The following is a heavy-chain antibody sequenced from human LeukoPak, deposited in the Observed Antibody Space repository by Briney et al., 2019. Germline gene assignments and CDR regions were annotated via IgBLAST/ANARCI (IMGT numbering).Heavy chain of an antibody. CDR2: IIPNSGNT. V-gene: IGHV1-8*02. CDR1: GYIFIDYY. Sequence: ASVKVSCKASGYIFIDYYIHWVRQAPGQGLEWMGWIIPNSGNTGYAQKFQGRVTMTRNTSISTAYMELSSLRSEDTAVYYCAREKRYCSGGSCRPGAFDIWGQGTMVTVSS. D-gene: IGHD2-15*01. J-gene: IGHJ3*02. CDR3: AREKRYCSGGSCRPGAFDI.